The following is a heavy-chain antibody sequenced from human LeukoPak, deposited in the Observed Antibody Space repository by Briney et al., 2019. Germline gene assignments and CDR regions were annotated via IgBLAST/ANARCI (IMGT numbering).Heavy chain of an antibody. CDR1: GYSFRSYG. CDR2: ISVYNVKT. D-gene: IGHD3-16*01. Sequence: ASVKVSCKASGYSFRSYGITWVRQAPGQGLEWMGWISVYNVKTHYAQNLQGRVSMTTDTSTSTAYMELRSLRSEDTAVYYCARDNDSRDPPHFDYWGQGTLVTVSS. J-gene: IGHJ4*02. CDR3: ARDNDSRDPPHFDY. V-gene: IGHV1-18*01.